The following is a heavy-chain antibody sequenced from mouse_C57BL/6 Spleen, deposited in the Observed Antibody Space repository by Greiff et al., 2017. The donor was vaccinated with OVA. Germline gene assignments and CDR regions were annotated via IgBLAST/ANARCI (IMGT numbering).Heavy chain of an antibody. J-gene: IGHJ3*01. CDR3: AREQAYYSNQFAY. V-gene: IGHV1-76*01. CDR2: IYPGSGNT. Sequence: QVQLQQSGAELVRPGASVKLSCKASGYTFTDFYINWVKQRPGQGLEWIARIYPGSGNTYYNEKFKGKATLTAEKSSSTAYMQLSSLTSEDSAVYFCAREQAYYSNQFAYWGQGTLVTVSA. D-gene: IGHD2-5*01. CDR1: GYTFTDFY.